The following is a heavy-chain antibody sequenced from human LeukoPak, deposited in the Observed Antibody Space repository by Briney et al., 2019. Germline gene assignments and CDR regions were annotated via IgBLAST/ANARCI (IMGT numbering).Heavy chain of an antibody. V-gene: IGHV3-48*04. D-gene: IGHD1-1*01. CDR1: GFTFSSYS. CDR2: ISSSSTTK. J-gene: IGHJ4*02. CDR3: ARWNLGSDY. Sequence: SGGSLRLSCAASGFTFSSYSMNWVRQAPGKGLKWLSYISSSSTTKYHADSVKGRFTISRDNAKNSLYLQMNSLRAEDTGVYYCARWNLGSDYWGQGTLVTVSS.